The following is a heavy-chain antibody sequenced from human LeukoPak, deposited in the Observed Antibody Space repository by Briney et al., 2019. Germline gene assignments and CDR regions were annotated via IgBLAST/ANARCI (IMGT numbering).Heavy chain of an antibody. J-gene: IGHJ4*02. CDR2: IYSGGST. CDR1: GFTVSSNY. D-gene: IGHD2-15*01. Sequence: GGSLRLSCAASGFTVSSNYMSWVRQAPGKGLEWVSVIYSGGSTYYADTVKGRFTISRDNSKNTLYLQMNSLRAEDTAVYYCARVGSVVAAHFDYWGQGTLVTVSS. V-gene: IGHV3-53*01. CDR3: ARVGSVVAAHFDY.